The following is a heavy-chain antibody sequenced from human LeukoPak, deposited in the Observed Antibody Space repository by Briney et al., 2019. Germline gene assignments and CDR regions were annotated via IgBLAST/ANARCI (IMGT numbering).Heavy chain of an antibody. J-gene: IGHJ4*02. Sequence: SGTLSLTCAVSGGSISSSNWWSWVRQPPGKGLEWIGEIYHSGSTNYNPSLKSRVTISVDTSKDQFSLKLSSVTAADTAVYYCARDSRAQWLVRGVYFDYWGQGTLVTVSS. V-gene: IGHV4-4*02. CDR2: IYHSGST. CDR1: GGSISSSNW. CDR3: ARDSRAQWLVRGVYFDY. D-gene: IGHD6-19*01.